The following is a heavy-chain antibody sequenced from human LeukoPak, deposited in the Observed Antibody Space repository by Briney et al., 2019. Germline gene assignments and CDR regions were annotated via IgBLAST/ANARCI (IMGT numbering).Heavy chain of an antibody. CDR3: ARGVFYCSGGSCYAFDI. V-gene: IGHV3-53*01. Sequence: PGGSLRLSCTVSGFTVSSNSMSWVRQAPGKGLEWVSFIYSGGNTHYSDSVKGRFTISRDNSKNTLYLQMNSLRAEDTAVYYCARGVFYCSGGSCYAFDIWGQGTMVTVSS. D-gene: IGHD2-15*01. CDR2: IYSGGNT. CDR1: GFTVSSNS. J-gene: IGHJ3*02.